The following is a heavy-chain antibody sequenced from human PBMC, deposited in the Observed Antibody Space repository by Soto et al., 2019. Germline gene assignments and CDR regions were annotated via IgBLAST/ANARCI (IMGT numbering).Heavy chain of an antibody. V-gene: IGHV3-23*01. CDR3: AKDVGYGSGSPSPFFDY. Sequence: GGSLRLSCAASGFTFSSYAMSWVRQAPGKGLGWVSAISGSGGSTYYADSVKGRFTISRDNSKNTLYLQMNSLRAEDTAVYYCAKDVGYGSGSPSPFFDYWGQGTLVTVSS. CDR1: GFTFSSYA. D-gene: IGHD3-10*01. J-gene: IGHJ4*02. CDR2: ISGSGGST.